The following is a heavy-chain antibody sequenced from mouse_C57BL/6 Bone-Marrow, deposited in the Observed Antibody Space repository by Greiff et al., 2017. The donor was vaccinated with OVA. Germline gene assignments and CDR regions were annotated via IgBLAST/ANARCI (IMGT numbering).Heavy chain of an antibody. CDR3: ARDSPIPYYYAMDY. V-gene: IGHV1-26*01. CDR1: GYTFTDYY. CDR2: INPNNGGT. D-gene: IGHD2-12*01. Sequence: EVQLQQSGPELVKPGASVKISCKASGYTFTDYYMNWVKQSHGKSLEWIGDINPNNGGTSYNQKFKGKATLTVDKSSSTAYMELRSLTSEDSAVYYCARDSPIPYYYAMDYWGQGTSVTVSS. J-gene: IGHJ4*01.